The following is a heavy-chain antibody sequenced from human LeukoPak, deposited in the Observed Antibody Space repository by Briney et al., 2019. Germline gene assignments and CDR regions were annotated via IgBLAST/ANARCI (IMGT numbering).Heavy chain of an antibody. D-gene: IGHD2-2*01. J-gene: IGHJ4*02. V-gene: IGHV4-59*01. CDR2: VYNGGST. CDR1: GGSIFSYY. CDR3: ARYCSSPHCHPFDY. Sequence: SETLSLTCTVSGGSIFSYYWSWIRQSPGKGLEWIGYVYNGGSTNYNPSLKSRVTILVDMSKNQFSLRLSSMTAADTAVYYCARYCSSPHCHPFDYWGQGTLVTVSS.